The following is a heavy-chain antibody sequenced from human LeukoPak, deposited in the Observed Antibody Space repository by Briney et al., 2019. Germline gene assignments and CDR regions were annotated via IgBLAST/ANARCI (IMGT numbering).Heavy chain of an antibody. V-gene: IGHV4-39*07. CDR2: IYYSGST. Sequence: SETLSLTCTVSGGSISSSSYYWGWIRQPPGKGLEWIGSIYYSGSTYYNPSLKSRVTISVDTSKNQFSLKLSSVTAADTAVYYCARGTYDILTGYQNWFDPWGQGTLVTVSS. J-gene: IGHJ5*02. D-gene: IGHD3-9*01. CDR1: GGSISSSSYY. CDR3: ARGTYDILTGYQNWFDP.